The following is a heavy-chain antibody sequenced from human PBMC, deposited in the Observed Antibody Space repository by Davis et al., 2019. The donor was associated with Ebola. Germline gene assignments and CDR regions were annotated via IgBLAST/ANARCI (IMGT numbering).Heavy chain of an antibody. CDR2: IYQSGST. CDR1: GGSFSGYY. J-gene: IGHJ4*02. V-gene: IGHV4-34*01. Sequence: MPSETLSLTCAVYGGSFSGYYWSWVRQPPGKGLEWIGEIYQSGSTNYNPSLKSRVTISVDTSKNQFSLKLSSVTAADTAVYYCASRDFWRNGDYWGQGTLVTVSS. CDR3: ASRDFWRNGDY. D-gene: IGHD3-3*01.